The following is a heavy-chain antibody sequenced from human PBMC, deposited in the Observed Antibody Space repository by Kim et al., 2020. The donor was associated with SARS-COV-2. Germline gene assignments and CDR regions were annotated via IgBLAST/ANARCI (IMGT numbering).Heavy chain of an antibody. V-gene: IGHV4-59*01. CDR1: GVSISSYY. CDR3: ARSPRYYSSARA. J-gene: IGHJ5*02. Sequence: SETLSLTCTVSGVSISSYYWSWIRQPPGKGLEWIGYIYYSGSADYNPSLKSRITISVDTSRNQFSLRLSSVTAADTAVYYCARSPRYYSSARAWGQGTLVTVSS. D-gene: IGHD4-4*01. CDR2: IYYSGSA.